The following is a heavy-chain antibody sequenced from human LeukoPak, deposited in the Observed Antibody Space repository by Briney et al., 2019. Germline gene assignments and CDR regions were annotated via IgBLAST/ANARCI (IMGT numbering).Heavy chain of an antibody. CDR1: GYTFTDYY. CDR3: ARAGRTVAQSGPFDY. Sequence: GASVKVSCKASGYTFTDYYVHWVRQAPGQGLEWMGWINPNSGGSDYAQKFQGRVTMTRDTAITTAFMEMSRLSSDDTAVYSCARAGRTVAQSGPFDYWGQGTLLTVSS. V-gene: IGHV1-2*02. D-gene: IGHD3-10*01. CDR2: INPNSGGS. J-gene: IGHJ4*02.